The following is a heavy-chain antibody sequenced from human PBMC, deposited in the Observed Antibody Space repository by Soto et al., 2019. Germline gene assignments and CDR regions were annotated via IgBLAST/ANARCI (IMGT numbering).Heavy chain of an antibody. CDR1: GASISSSSHF. V-gene: IGHV4-39*01. CDR2: VYYGGTT. J-gene: IGHJ3*02. Sequence: QLQLQESGPGLVKPSETLSLTCTVSGASISSSSHFWGWIRQPPGKGLEWIGSVYYGGTTYYNPSLKSRVTRPVDTSKNQFSLNLGFVTAADTAVYYCARHSASPTGGYSYHFDIWGQGTMVTVSS. D-gene: IGHD5-18*01. CDR3: ARHSASPTGGYSYHFDI.